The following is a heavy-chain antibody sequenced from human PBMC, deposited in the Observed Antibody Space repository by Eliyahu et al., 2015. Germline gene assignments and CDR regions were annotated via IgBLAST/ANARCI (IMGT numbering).Heavy chain of an antibody. J-gene: IGHJ2*01. CDR3: AKRLTGATGNWYFDL. CDR2: TSESGGTS. D-gene: IGHD7-27*01. Sequence: EVQLLESGGGLVQPGGXLRXSXVGXXFXFSGYPMRWXRPAXGKGLAWISXTSESGGTSYYADSVEGRFSISRDNSKNTLYLQMNSLTAADTAVYYCAKRLTGATGNWYFDLWGRGTLVTVSS. CDR1: XFXFSGYP. V-gene: IGHV3-23*01.